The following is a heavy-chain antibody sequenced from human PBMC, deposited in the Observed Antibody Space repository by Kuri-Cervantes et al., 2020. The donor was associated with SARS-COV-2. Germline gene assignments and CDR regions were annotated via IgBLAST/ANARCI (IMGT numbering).Heavy chain of an antibody. CDR1: GGTFSSYA. Sequence: SVKVSCKASGGTFSSYAISWVRQAPGQGLEWMGGITPIFGTANYAQKFQGRVTMTEDTSTDTAYMELSSLRSEDTAVYYCATGTFTVTPDYWGQGTLVTVSS. CDR3: ATGTFTVTPDY. J-gene: IGHJ4*02. CDR2: ITPIFGTA. V-gene: IGHV1-69*06. D-gene: IGHD4-17*01.